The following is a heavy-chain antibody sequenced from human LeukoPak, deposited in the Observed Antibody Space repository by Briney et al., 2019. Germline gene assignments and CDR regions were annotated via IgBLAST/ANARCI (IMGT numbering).Heavy chain of an antibody. Sequence: SETLSLTCTVSGGSISSYYWSWIRQPPGKGLGWIGYIYYSGSTNYNPSLKSRVTISVDTSKNQFSLKLSSVTAADTAVYYCARAVYCSSTSCPPRYYYYYYMDVWGKGTTVTVSS. V-gene: IGHV4-59*01. CDR2: IYYSGST. CDR3: ARAVYCSSTSCPPRYYYYYYMDV. D-gene: IGHD2-2*01. CDR1: GGSISSYY. J-gene: IGHJ6*03.